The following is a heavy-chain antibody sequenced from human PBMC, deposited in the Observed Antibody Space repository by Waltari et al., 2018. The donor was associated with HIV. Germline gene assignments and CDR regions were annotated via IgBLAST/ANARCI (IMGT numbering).Heavy chain of an antibody. V-gene: IGHV3-21*01. CDR3: ARGPSSGWSWFDP. Sequence: EVRLLESGGGLVRPGGSLRLSCAASGFRFSDYNMNWVRQGPGKGLEWVASIGSLQNFIHHADSVKGRFTVSRDNAKNSLYLQMNSLTAEDTAVYYCARGPSSGWSWFDPWGQGTLVTVSS. CDR1: GFRFSDYN. J-gene: IGHJ5*02. D-gene: IGHD6-19*01. CDR2: IGSLQNFI.